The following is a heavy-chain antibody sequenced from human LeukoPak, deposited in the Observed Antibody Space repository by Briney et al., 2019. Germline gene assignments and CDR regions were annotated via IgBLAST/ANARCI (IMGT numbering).Heavy chain of an antibody. CDR1: GGSISSYY. D-gene: IGHD3-22*01. CDR3: XREQEYYDSSGYSLIYFDY. Sequence: SETLSLTCTVSGGSISSYYWSWIRQPPGKGLEWIGYIYYSGSTNYNPSLKSRVTISVDTSKNQFSLKLSSVTAADTAVYYCXREQEYYDSSGYSLIYFDYWGQGTLVTVSS. CDR2: IYYSGST. J-gene: IGHJ4*02. V-gene: IGHV4-59*01.